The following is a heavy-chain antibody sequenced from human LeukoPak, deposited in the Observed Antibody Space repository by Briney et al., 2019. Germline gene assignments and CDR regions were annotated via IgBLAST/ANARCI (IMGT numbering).Heavy chain of an antibody. CDR3: TTTPGDYYDSSGYYSLIDY. CDR1: GFTFSNAW. Sequence: PGGSLRLSCAASGFTFSNAWMNWVRQAPGKGLEWVGRIKSKTDGGTTDYAAPVKGRFTISRDDSKNTLYLQMNNLKTEDTAVYYCTTTPGDYYDSSGYYSLIDYWGQGTLVTVSS. CDR2: IKSKTDGGTT. J-gene: IGHJ4*02. D-gene: IGHD3-22*01. V-gene: IGHV3-15*07.